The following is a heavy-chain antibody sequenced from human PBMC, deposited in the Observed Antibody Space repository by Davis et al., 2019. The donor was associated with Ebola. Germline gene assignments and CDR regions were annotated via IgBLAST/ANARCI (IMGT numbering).Heavy chain of an antibody. CDR1: GGSFSGYY. CDR2: INHSGSS. V-gene: IGHV4-34*01. Sequence: GSLRLSCAVSGGSFSGYYWSWIRQPPGKGLEWIGEINHSGSSNYNPDLKSRVTITVDTSKNQFSLKLSTVTAADTAVYYCARGRKGYYYYGMDVWGQGTTVTVSS. CDR3: ARGRKGYYYYGMDV. J-gene: IGHJ6*02.